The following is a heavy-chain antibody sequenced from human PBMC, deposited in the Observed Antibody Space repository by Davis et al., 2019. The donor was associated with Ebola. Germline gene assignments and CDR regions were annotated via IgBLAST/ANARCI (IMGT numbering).Heavy chain of an antibody. CDR3: ARDGLVPDAIRGGFDP. Sequence: ASVKVSCKASGYTFTSYGITWVRQAPGQGLEWMGWISGYDGVTKYSEKYEGRITLTTETSTSTAYMEVRSLTSDDTALYYCARDGLVPDAIRGGFDPWGQGMLVTVSS. D-gene: IGHD2-2*01. V-gene: IGHV1-18*01. CDR2: ISGYDGVT. J-gene: IGHJ5*02. CDR1: GYTFTSYG.